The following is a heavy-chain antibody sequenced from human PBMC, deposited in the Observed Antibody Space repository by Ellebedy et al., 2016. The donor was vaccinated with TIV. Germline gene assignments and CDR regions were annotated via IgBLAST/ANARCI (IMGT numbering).Heavy chain of an antibody. CDR2: IMPIFRTA. J-gene: IGHJ4*02. Sequence: ASVKVSCKASGGTFNSNAISWVRQAPGQGLEWMGGIMPIFRTANYAQQFQGRVTITADELGSTAYMELSSLRSEDTAVYYCASVPSAGADFWGQGTLVTVSS. D-gene: IGHD4-17*01. V-gene: IGHV1-69*13. CDR1: GGTFNSNA. CDR3: ASVPSAGADF.